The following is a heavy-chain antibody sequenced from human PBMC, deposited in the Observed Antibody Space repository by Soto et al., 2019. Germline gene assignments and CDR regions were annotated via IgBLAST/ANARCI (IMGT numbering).Heavy chain of an antibody. Sequence: VKVSCKDSGGAFSSNTISWVRQAPGQGLEWMGRIIPILGIANYAQKFQGRVTITADKSTSTAYMELSSLRSEDTAVYYCARAPIVATIPYFDYWGQGTLVTVSS. CDR1: GGAFSSNT. CDR2: IIPILGIA. V-gene: IGHV1-69*02. J-gene: IGHJ4*02. D-gene: IGHD5-12*01. CDR3: ARAPIVATIPYFDY.